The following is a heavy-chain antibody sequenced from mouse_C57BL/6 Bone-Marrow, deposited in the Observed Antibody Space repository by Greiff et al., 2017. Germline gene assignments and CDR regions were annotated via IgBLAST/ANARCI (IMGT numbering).Heavy chain of an antibody. CDR2: IHPGSGST. J-gene: IGHJ3*01. D-gene: IGHD2-2*01. CDR3: ARTGGYDWFAY. V-gene: IGHV1-55*01. Sequence: QVQLKQPGAELVKPGASVKMSCKASGYTFTSYWITWVKQRPGQGLEWIGDIHPGSGSTNYNEKFKSKATLTVDTSSSTAYMQLSSLTSEDSAVYYCARTGGYDWFAYWGQGTLITVSA. CDR1: GYTFTSYW.